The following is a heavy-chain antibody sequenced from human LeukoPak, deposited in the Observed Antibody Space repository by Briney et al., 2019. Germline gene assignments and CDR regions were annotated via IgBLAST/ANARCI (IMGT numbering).Heavy chain of an antibody. CDR3: ARGSPPAYYYDSSGLDY. CDR1: GGSFSGYY. D-gene: IGHD3-22*01. CDR2: INHSGST. J-gene: IGHJ4*02. Sequence: SETLSLTCAVYGGSFSGYYWSWIRQPPGKGLEWIGEINHSGSTNYNPSLKSRVTISVDTSKNQFSLKLSSVTAADTAVYYCARGSPPAYYYDSSGLDYWGQGTLVTVSS. V-gene: IGHV4-34*01.